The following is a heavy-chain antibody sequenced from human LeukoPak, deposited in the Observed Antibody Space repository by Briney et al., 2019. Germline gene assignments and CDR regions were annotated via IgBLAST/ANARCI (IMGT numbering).Heavy chain of an antibody. CDR3: ARDTRGGYYGSGSYYNGYDY. D-gene: IGHD3-10*01. V-gene: IGHV3-23*01. CDR2: ISGSGGST. Sequence: PGGSLRLSCAASGFTFSSYAMSWVRQAPGKGLEWVSAISGSGGSTYYADSVKGRFTISRDNSKNTLYLQMNSLRAEDTAVYYCARDTRGGYYGSGSYYNGYDYWGQGTLVTVSS. J-gene: IGHJ4*02. CDR1: GFTFSSYA.